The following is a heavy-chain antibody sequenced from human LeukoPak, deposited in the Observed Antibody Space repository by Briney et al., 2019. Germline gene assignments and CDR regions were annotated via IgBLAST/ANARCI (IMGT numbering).Heavy chain of an antibody. CDR3: ARDPATTSYGAFWSYYFDY. V-gene: IGHV3-30-3*01. D-gene: IGHD4-17*01. Sequence: PGGSLRLSCAASGFTFSSYAMHWVRQAPGKGLEWVAVISYDGSNKYYADSVKGRFTISRDNSKNTQYLQMNLLSDEDTAEYYCARDPATTSYGAFWSYYFDYWGQGNLVTVSS. CDR1: GFTFSSYA. J-gene: IGHJ4*02. CDR2: ISYDGSNK.